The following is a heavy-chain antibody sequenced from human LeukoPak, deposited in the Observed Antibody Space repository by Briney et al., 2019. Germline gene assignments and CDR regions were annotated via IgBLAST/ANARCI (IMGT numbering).Heavy chain of an antibody. J-gene: IGHJ5*02. D-gene: IGHD2-2*02. Sequence: ASVKVSCKASGYTFTGYYMHWVRQAPGQGLEWMGRINPNSGGTNYAQKFQGRVTMTRDTSISTAYMELSRLRSDDTAVYYCARAPRVYCSSTSCYTPWFDPWGQGTLVTVSS. CDR2: INPNSGGT. V-gene: IGHV1-2*06. CDR1: GYTFTGYY. CDR3: ARAPRVYCSSTSCYTPWFDP.